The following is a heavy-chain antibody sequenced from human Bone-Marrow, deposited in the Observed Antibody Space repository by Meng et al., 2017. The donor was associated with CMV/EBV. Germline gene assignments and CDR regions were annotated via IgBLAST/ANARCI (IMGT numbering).Heavy chain of an antibody. CDR3: ARERWGVGNWFDP. CDR1: GFTFSSYA. J-gene: IGHJ5*02. CDR2: ISYDGSNK. D-gene: IGHD5-24*01. Sequence: GGSLRLSCAASGFTFSSYAMHWVRQAPGKGLEWVAVISYDGSNKYYADSVKGRFSISRENAKNSLYLQMNSLRAEDTAVYYCARERWGVGNWFDPWGQGTLVTVSS. V-gene: IGHV3-30-3*01.